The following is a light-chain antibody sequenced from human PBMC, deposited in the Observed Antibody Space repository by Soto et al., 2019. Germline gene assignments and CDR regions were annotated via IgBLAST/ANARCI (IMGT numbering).Light chain of an antibody. CDR2: EDV. Sequence: SYELTQPPSVSVSPGQTASITCSGDKLGDKYTFWYQQVPGQSPVLVIYEDVRRPSGVPERFSGSNSGNTATLTISGTQAVDEADYYCQAWDGSSYVFGSGTKLTVL. J-gene: IGLJ1*01. CDR1: KLGDKY. V-gene: IGLV3-1*01. CDR3: QAWDGSSYV.